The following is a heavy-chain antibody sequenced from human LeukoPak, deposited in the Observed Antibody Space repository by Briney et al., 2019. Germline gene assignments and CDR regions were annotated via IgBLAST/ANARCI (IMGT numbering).Heavy chain of an antibody. Sequence: GGSLRLSCAASGFTFSSYGMHWVRQAPGKGLEWVAVIWYDGSNKYYKDSMKGRFTISRDNSKNTLYLQMNSLRAEDTAVYYCAKDRYSSSSGAFDIWGQGTMVTLSS. CDR3: AKDRYSSSSGAFDI. CDR2: IWYDGSNK. V-gene: IGHV3-33*06. D-gene: IGHD6-6*01. J-gene: IGHJ3*02. CDR1: GFTFSSYG.